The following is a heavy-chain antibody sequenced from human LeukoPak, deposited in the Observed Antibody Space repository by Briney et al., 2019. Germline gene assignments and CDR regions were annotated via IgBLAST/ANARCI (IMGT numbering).Heavy chain of an antibody. Sequence: ASVKVSCKTSGYTFSDYYIHWVRQAPGQGLEWVGWIHPNSGATTYAQKFLGRVTVTRDTSISTVYIELSRLISDDTAVYYCSREDYWGQGTLVTVSS. V-gene: IGHV1-2*02. J-gene: IGHJ4*02. CDR2: IHPNSGAT. CDR1: GYTFSDYY. CDR3: SREDY.